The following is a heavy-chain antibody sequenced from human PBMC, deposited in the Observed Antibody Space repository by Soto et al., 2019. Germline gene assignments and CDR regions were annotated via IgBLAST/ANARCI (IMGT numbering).Heavy chain of an antibody. CDR3: AKRGAMSGTLYYFDY. V-gene: IGHV3-23*01. Sequence: PEGSLRLSCAASGFTFSSYAMSWVRQAPGKGLEWVSAISGSGGSTYYADSVKGRFTISRDNSKNTVYLQMNSLRAEDTAIYYCAKRGAMSGTLYYFDYWGQGTLVTVSS. J-gene: IGHJ4*02. CDR1: GFTFSSYA. D-gene: IGHD3-10*01. CDR2: ISGSGGST.